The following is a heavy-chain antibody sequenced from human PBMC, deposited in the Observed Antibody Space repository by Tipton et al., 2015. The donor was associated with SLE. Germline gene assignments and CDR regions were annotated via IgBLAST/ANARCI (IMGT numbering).Heavy chain of an antibody. CDR1: GGSISSYY. V-gene: IGHV4-4*07. D-gene: IGHD3-16*02. CDR3: TAEQATFGGVIVGWYFDL. Sequence: TLSLTCTVSGGSISSYYWSWIRQPAGKGLEWIGRIYTSGSTYYNPSLKSRVTISVDTSKNQFSLKLSSVTAADTAVYYCTAEQATFGGVIVGWYFDLWGRGTLVTVSS. J-gene: IGHJ2*01. CDR2: IYTSGST.